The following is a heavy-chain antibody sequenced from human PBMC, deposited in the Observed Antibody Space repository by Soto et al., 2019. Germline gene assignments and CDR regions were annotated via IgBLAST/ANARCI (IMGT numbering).Heavy chain of an antibody. CDR3: ARDETMIVGGFQH. J-gene: IGHJ1*01. D-gene: IGHD3-22*01. V-gene: IGHV4-59*01. CDR1: GGSISSYY. CDR2: IYYSGST. Sequence: SETLSLTCTVSGGSISSYYWSWIRQPPGKGLEWIGYIYYSGSTNYNPSLKSRVTISVDTSKNQFSLKLSSVTAADTAVYYCARDETMIVGGFQHWGQGTLVTVS.